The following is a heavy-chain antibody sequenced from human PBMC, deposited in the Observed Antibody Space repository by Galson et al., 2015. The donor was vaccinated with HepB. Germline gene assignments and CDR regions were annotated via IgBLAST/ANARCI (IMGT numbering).Heavy chain of an antibody. CDR3: ARALTKWELPTFDY. D-gene: IGHD1-26*01. CDR1: GYTFTGYY. Sequence: SVKVSCKASGYTFTGYYMHWVRQAPGQGLEWMGWINPNSGGTNYAQEFQGRVTMTRDTSISTAYMELSRLRSDDTAVYYCARALTKWELPTFDYWGQGTLVTVSS. CDR2: INPNSGGT. V-gene: IGHV1-2*02. J-gene: IGHJ4*02.